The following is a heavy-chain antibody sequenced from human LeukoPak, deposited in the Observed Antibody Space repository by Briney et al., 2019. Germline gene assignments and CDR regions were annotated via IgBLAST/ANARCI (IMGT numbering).Heavy chain of an antibody. V-gene: IGHV4-31*01. D-gene: IGHD3-22*01. CDR2: IHHIGSA. J-gene: IGHJ5*02. CDR3: ARNPGYDSSGYYWGWFDP. Sequence: SWVRHHPGKCLEWVGYIHHIGSAYYNPSLNKQATMSVETFKKHFSLNLSSVTAADTAMYYRARNPGYDSSGYYWGWFDPWGEGTLVTVSS.